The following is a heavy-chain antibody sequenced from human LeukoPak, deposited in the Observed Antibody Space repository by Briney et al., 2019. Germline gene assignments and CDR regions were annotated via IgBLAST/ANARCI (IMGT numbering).Heavy chain of an antibody. Sequence: SQTLSLTCTVSGGSTGSGAYYGNWIRQPPGKGLEWIGYIYNSGSTYYNPSLKSRVTISVDTSQNQFSLKLSSVTAADTAVYYCARGQVGATTLFDFWGQGTLVTVSS. D-gene: IGHD1-26*01. J-gene: IGHJ4*02. CDR1: GGSTGSGAYY. CDR3: ARGQVGATTLFDF. V-gene: IGHV4-30-4*01. CDR2: IYNSGST.